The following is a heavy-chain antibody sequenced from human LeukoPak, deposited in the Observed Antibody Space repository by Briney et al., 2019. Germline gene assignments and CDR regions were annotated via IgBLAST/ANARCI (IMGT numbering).Heavy chain of an antibody. Sequence: GESLKISCKGSGYSFTSYWIGWVRQMPGKGLEWMGIIYPGDSDTRYSPSFQGQVTISADKSISTAYLQWSSLKASDTAMYYCARHAHPPIVGATSPIDYWGQGTLVTVSS. CDR3: ARHAHPPIVGATSPIDY. J-gene: IGHJ4*02. CDR1: GYSFTSYW. V-gene: IGHV5-51*01. D-gene: IGHD1-26*01. CDR2: IYPGDSDT.